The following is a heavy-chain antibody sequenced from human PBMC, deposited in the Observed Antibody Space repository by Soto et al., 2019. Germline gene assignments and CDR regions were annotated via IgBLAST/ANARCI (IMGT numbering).Heavy chain of an antibody. CDR3: AKPWGVTPVHDAFDI. J-gene: IGHJ3*02. CDR2: ISGSGGST. D-gene: IGHD3-16*01. Sequence: EVQLLESGGGLVQPGGSLRLSCAASGFTFSSYAMSWVRQAPGKGLEWVSAISGSGGSTYYADSVKGRFTISRDNSKNTLYLQMDSLRADDTAVYYCAKPWGVTPVHDAFDIWGQGTMVTVSS. CDR1: GFTFSSYA. V-gene: IGHV3-23*01.